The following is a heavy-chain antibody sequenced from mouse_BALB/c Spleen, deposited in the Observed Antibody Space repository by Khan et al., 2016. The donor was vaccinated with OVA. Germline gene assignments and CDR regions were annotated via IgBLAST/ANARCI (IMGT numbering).Heavy chain of an antibody. V-gene: IGHV2-6-1*01. CDR3: ARQPYFHYYIMDY. CDR2: IWSDGST. Sequence: QVQLKESGPGLVAPSQSLSIPCTISGFSFTNYGIHWVRQPPGKGLEWLVVIWSDGSTSYNSALKSRLSISRDNSKSQVFLRMNSLQTDDTAMYYCARQPYFHYYIMDYGGQGTSVIVSS. CDR1: GFSFTNYG. J-gene: IGHJ4*01. D-gene: IGHD2-10*01.